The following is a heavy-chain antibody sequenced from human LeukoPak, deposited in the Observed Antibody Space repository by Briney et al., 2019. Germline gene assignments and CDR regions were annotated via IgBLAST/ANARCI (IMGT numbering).Heavy chain of an antibody. Sequence: GGSLRLSCSASGFSFTMFSMQWVRQAPGKGLEWVGFIRNDGSSEYYADSVKGRFTISRDNSKDTMFLQMNSLRVEDTAICYCARYSYGPFDYWGQGTLVTVSS. J-gene: IGHJ4*02. V-gene: IGHV3-30*02. CDR3: ARYSYGPFDY. D-gene: IGHD5-18*01. CDR2: IRNDGSSE. CDR1: GFSFTMFS.